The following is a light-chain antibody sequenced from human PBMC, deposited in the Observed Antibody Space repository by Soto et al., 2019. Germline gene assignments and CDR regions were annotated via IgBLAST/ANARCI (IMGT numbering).Light chain of an antibody. CDR2: GAS. J-gene: IGKJ1*01. CDR1: QTIRSGY. V-gene: IGKV3-20*01. CDR3: QQYGIWRET. Sequence: HSLGTVSLSKGERATXSCRASQTIRSGYLAWYQHKPGQAPRLLIYGASSRATGIPDRFSGSGSGTDFTLTISRLAPEDFAVYYCQQYGIWRETFGQGIK.